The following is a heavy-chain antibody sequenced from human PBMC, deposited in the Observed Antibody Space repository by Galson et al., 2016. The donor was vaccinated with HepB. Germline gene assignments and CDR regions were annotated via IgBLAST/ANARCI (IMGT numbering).Heavy chain of an antibody. CDR1: GASISGSY. D-gene: IGHD6-13*01. Sequence: SETLSLTCAVSGASISGSYWSWIRQPPGRGLEWIGYPSNSGSTTYNPSLKSRINISADTSKNQLSLKMYSVTAADTAIYYCARGGAWYMGDPWGQGTLVTVSS. V-gene: IGHV4-59*01. J-gene: IGHJ5*02. CDR2: PSNSGST. CDR3: ARGGAWYMGDP.